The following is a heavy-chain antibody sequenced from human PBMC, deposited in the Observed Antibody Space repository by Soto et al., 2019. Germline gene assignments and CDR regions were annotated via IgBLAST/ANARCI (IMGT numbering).Heavy chain of an antibody. V-gene: IGHV4-59*01. Sequence: PSETLSLTCRFSVGSIISYYWNWILQPPGKGRKGFGNIYYSGATNYSPSLESRLTISVDTSKNQISLKLRSVTAADTAVYYCARVAASSSFQFSFSGMDVWGQGTTVTVSS. CDR3: ARVAASSSFQFSFSGMDV. CDR1: VGSIISYY. J-gene: IGHJ6*02. D-gene: IGHD2-2*01. CDR2: IYYSGAT.